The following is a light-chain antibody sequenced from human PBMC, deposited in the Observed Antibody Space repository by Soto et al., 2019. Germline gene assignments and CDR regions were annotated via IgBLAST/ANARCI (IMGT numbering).Light chain of an antibody. J-gene: IGLJ1*01. CDR1: SSDIGGYNY. CDR3: SSYTTSNTYV. V-gene: IGLV2-14*03. CDR2: AVS. Sequence: QSALTQSASVSGSPGQSITISCTGTSSDIGGYNYVSWYQQHPGKAPKLIIFAVSDRPSGVSNRFSGSKSGNTASLTISGLQAEDEADYYCSSYTTSNTYVFGTGTKVTVL.